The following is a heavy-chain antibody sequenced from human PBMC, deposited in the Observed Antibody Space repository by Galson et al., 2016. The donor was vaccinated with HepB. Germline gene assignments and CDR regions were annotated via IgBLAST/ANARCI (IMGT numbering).Heavy chain of an antibody. Sequence: SLRLSCAASGFTFNDYWMHWVRQAPGRGLDWVSRINNDGSSSTYADSMKGRFTISRDNAKNTLYLQMNSLRAEDTTVYYCVRDMYGSYFAFDIWGQGTMVTVSS. CDR1: GFTFNDYW. J-gene: IGHJ3*02. D-gene: IGHD1-26*01. V-gene: IGHV3-74*01. CDR3: VRDMYGSYFAFDI. CDR2: INNDGSSS.